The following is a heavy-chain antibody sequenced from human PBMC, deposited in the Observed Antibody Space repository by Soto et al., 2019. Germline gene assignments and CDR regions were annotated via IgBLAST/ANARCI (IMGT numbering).Heavy chain of an antibody. CDR1: GGSISGNGYY. CDR2: ISYSGRT. CDR3: ARGSIFGVVLNDFDI. V-gene: IGHV4-31*11. Sequence: QVQLQESGPGLVKPSQTLSLTCAVSGGSISGNGYYWNWIRQHPGKSLEWIGYISYSGRTFYSPSLKSRVTTSLDTSKNQFSLKLSSVTAADTAIYYCARGSIFGVVLNDFDIWGQGTMVAVSS. D-gene: IGHD3-3*01. J-gene: IGHJ3*02.